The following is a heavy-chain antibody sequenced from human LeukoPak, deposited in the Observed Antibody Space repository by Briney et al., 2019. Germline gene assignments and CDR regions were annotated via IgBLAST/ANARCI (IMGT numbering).Heavy chain of an antibody. D-gene: IGHD6-6*01. CDR1: GGSISSSSYY. V-gene: IGHV4-39*01. CDR2: IYYTGRT. J-gene: IGHJ5*02. CDR3: ARQWHSSSSADWFGP. Sequence: PSETLSLTCTVSGGSISSSSYYWGWIRQPPGKGLEWMGSIYYTGRTYYNPSLKSRVPISVDTSKIQFSLKLNSMTATDTAVYYCARQWHSSSSADWFGPWGQGTLVAVSS.